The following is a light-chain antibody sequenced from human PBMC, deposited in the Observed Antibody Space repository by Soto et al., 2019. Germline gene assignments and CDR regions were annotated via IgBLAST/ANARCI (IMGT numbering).Light chain of an antibody. Sequence: DIQMTQSPSSLSASVGDRVTITCRASQSISSYLNWYQQKPGKAPKLLIYAASSLQSGVPSRFSGSGSGTDFNLTISSLQPDDFAKYDCEQSYSTPPWTFGLGAKVEIK. CDR2: AAS. J-gene: IGKJ1*01. CDR3: EQSYSTPPWT. CDR1: QSISSY. V-gene: IGKV1-39*01.